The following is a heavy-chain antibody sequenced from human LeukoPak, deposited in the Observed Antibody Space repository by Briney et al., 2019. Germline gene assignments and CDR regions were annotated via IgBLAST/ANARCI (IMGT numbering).Heavy chain of an antibody. CDR1: GYTFTSHD. D-gene: IGHD3-10*01. V-gene: IGHV1-8*01. Sequence: ASVKVSCMTSGYTFTSHDIHWVRQATGQDLEWLGWMNPNNGKAAYAQKFQGRITMTRNTAIRTAYMELNSLTSEDTAIYYCARIIFAGLRAFDKWGQGTMVTVSS. CDR3: ARIIFAGLRAFDK. CDR2: MNPNNGKA. J-gene: IGHJ3*02.